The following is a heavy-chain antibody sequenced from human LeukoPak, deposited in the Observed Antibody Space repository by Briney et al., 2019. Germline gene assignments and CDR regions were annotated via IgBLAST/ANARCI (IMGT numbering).Heavy chain of an antibody. Sequence: ASVKVSCKASGYTFTSYAMHWVRQAHGQRLEWMGWINAGSGNTKYSQKFQGRVTITRDTSASTAYMELSSLRSEDTAVYYCAREKSNGMDVWGQGTTVTVSS. CDR3: AREKSNGMDV. CDR2: INAGSGNT. J-gene: IGHJ6*02. V-gene: IGHV1-3*01. CDR1: GYTFTSYA.